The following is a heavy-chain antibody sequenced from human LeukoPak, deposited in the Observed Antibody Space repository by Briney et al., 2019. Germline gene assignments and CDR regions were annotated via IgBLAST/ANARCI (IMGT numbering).Heavy chain of an antibody. D-gene: IGHD3-22*01. V-gene: IGHV3-21*05. CDR1: GFTLSSDE. CDR3: ARRGYFDAFDI. Sequence: GWSLRLSCAASGFTLSSDEMNSPREAPGKGLEWVSYISSSSSYIYYADSVKGRFTISRDNAKNSLYLQMNSLRAEDTAVYYCARRGYFDAFDIWGQGTMVTVSS. J-gene: IGHJ3*02. CDR2: ISSSSSYI.